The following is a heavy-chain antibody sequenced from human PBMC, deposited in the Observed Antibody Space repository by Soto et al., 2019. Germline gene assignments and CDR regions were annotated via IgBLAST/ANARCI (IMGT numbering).Heavy chain of an antibody. Sequence: QVQLVQSGAEVKKPGASVKVSCKASGYTFTSYGISWVRQAPGQGLEWMGWISAYNGNTNYAQKLQGRVTMTTDTSTSTAYRELRSLRSDDTAVYYCARDAPWYSGSYYPWNYWGQGTLVTVSS. V-gene: IGHV1-18*01. J-gene: IGHJ4*02. CDR2: ISAYNGNT. D-gene: IGHD1-26*01. CDR1: GYTFTSYG. CDR3: ARDAPWYSGSYYPWNY.